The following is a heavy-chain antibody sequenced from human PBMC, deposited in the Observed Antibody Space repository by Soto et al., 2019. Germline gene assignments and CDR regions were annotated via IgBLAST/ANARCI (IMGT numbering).Heavy chain of an antibody. CDR3: ASSGDYGSGSDWYYFDY. Sequence: QVQLVQSGAEVKKPGSSVKVSCKASGGTFSSYAISWVRQAPGQGLEWMGGLIPIFGTANYAQKFQGRVTITADESTSTAYMELSSLRSEDTAVYYCASSGDYGSGSDWYYFDYWGQGTLVTVSS. J-gene: IGHJ4*02. D-gene: IGHD3-10*01. CDR2: LIPIFGTA. CDR1: GGTFSSYA. V-gene: IGHV1-69*01.